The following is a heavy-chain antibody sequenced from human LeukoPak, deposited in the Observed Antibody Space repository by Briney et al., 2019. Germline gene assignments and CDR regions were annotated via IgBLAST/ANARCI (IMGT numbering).Heavy chain of an antibody. CDR3: ARQGQGNSLRLY. D-gene: IGHD3-16*01. Sequence: GESLKISCKGSGYSFTSYWISWVRQMPGKGLEWMGRIDPGDSYTNYSPSFQGHVTISADKSISTAYLQWSSLKASDTAMYYCARQGQGNSLRLYWGQGTLVTVSS. CDR2: IDPGDSYT. J-gene: IGHJ4*02. CDR1: GYSFTSYW. V-gene: IGHV5-10-1*01.